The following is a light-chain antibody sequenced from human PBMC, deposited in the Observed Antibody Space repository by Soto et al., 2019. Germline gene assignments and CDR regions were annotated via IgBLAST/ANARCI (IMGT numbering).Light chain of an antibody. V-gene: IGKV3D-20*02. CDR1: QSVSNNY. CDR3: QQRSNWPPKIN. Sequence: EIVLTQCPGTLSLSPGEIATLSCRTSQSVSNNYLAWYQQKPGQAPRLLIYGASSRATGIPDRFSGSGSGTHFTLTISSLEPEDFAVYYCQQRSNWPPKINFGGGTRWIS. CDR2: GAS. J-gene: IGKJ4*01.